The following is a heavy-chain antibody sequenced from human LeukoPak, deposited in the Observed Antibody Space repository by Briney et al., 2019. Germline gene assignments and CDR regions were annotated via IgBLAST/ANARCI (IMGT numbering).Heavy chain of an antibody. V-gene: IGHV3-23*01. CDR3: AKDLLTMVRGVIITRGFDY. CDR1: GFTFSSYA. CDR2: IYGSGGST. Sequence: GGSLRHSCAASGFTFSSYALSSVRQPPAKGLEWVSAIYGSGGSTYYADSVKDRFTISRDNSKNTLYLQMNSLRAEDTAVYYCAKDLLTMVRGVIITRGFDYWGHGTLFTVSP. D-gene: IGHD3-10*01. J-gene: IGHJ4*01.